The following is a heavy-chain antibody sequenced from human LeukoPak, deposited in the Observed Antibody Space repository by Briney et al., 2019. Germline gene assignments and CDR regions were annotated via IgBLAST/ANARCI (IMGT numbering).Heavy chain of an antibody. CDR3: ARDSDFWSGYYSY. CDR1: GFTFSSYG. J-gene: IGHJ4*02. D-gene: IGHD3-3*01. Sequence: GGSLKLSCAASGFTFSSYGMHWVRQAPGKGLEWVAVISYDGSNKYYADSVKGRFTISRDNSKNTLYLQMNSLRAEDTAVYYCARDSDFWSGYYSYWGQGTLVTVSS. V-gene: IGHV3-30*03. CDR2: ISYDGSNK.